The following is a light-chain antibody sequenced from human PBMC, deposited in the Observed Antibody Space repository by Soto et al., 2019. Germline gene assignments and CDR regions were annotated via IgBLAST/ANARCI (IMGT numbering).Light chain of an antibody. J-gene: IGLJ1*01. CDR1: SSDVGGYNY. CDR3: NSYSRSSTRYV. V-gene: IGLV2-14*01. Sequence: LTQPASVSGSPGQSITISCTGTSSDVGGYNYVSWYQQYPGKAPKLMIYDVTNRPSGVSNRFSGSKSGNTASLTISGLQAEDEADYYCNSYSRSSTRYVFGTGTKV. CDR2: DVT.